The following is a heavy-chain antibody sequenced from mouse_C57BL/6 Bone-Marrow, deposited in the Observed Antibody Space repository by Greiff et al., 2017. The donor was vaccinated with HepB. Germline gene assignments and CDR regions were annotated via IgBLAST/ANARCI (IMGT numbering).Heavy chain of an antibody. D-gene: IGHD2-5*01. CDR1: GYTFTSYG. Sequence: VQLQQSGAELARPGASVKLSCKASGYTFTSYGISWVKQRTGRGLEWIGEIYPRSGNTYYNEKFKGKATLTADKSSSTAYMELRSLTSQDSAVYFCARSGNYCSNYGYVDYWGQGTTLTVSS. CDR2: IYPRSGNT. CDR3: ARSGNYCSNYGYVDY. J-gene: IGHJ2*01. V-gene: IGHV1-81*01.